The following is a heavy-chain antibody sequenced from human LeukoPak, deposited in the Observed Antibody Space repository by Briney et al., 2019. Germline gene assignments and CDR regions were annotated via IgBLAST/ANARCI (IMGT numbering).Heavy chain of an antibody. J-gene: IGHJ4*02. Sequence: GGSLRLSCTASGFTFSSTGMHWLRQAPGKGLEWVSYIRYDGNNKYYGDSVKGRLTVSRDNSKNTLYLQMNSLRVEDTAVYYCARTYNPDYWGQGTLVTVSS. CDR3: ARTYNPDY. V-gene: IGHV3-30*02. D-gene: IGHD1-14*01. CDR2: IRYDGNNK. CDR1: GFTFSSTG.